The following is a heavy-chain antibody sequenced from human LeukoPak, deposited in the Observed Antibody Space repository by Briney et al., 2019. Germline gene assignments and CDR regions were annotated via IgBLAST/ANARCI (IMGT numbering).Heavy chain of an antibody. CDR1: GGSINGYY. CDR3: ARGSGWNSFDP. J-gene: IGHJ5*02. CDR2: ISDSGST. Sequence: KASETLSLTCTVSGGSINGYYWTWIRQPPGKGLEWIGYISDSGSTNYNPSLKSRVTISVDTSKNQFSLKLSFVTAADTAFYYCARGSGWNSFDPWGQGTLVTVSS. D-gene: IGHD6-19*01. V-gene: IGHV4-59*08.